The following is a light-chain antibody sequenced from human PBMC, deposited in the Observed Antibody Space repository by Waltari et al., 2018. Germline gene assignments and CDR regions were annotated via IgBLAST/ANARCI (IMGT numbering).Light chain of an antibody. CDR2: SNN. V-gene: IGLV1-44*01. CDR3: SAWDDSLNGHVV. CDR1: TSHIGRNT. Sequence: QSVLTQPPSAYGTPGQRVTISCSGSTSHIGRNTVNWYQQLPGTAPKLLVYSNNHRPSGVPDRFSGSKSGTSASLAISGLQSEDEADYYCSAWDDSLNGHVVFGGGTKLTVL. J-gene: IGLJ2*01.